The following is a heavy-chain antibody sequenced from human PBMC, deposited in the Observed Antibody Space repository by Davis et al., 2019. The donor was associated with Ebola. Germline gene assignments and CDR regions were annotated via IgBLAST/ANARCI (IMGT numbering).Heavy chain of an antibody. D-gene: IGHD3-10*01. J-gene: IGHJ6*02. CDR3: ARDPMVRGVIDYYGMDV. Sequence: ASVKVSCKASGYTFSNYAFSWVRQAPGQGLEWMGWINPNSGGTKYAQKFQGWVTMTRDTSISTAYMELSRLRSDDTAVYYCARDPMVRGVIDYYGMDVWGQGTTVTVSS. V-gene: IGHV1-2*04. CDR2: INPNSGGT. CDR1: GYTFSNYA.